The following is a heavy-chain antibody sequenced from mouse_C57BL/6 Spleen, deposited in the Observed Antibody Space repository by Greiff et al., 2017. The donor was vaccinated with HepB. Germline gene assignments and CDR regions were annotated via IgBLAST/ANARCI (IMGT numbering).Heavy chain of an antibody. Sequence: EVKLMESGGGLVKPGGSLKLSCAASGFTFSDYGMHWVRQAPEKGLEWVAYISSGSSTIYYADTVKGRFTISRDNAKNTLFLQLTSRRSEDTAMYYGARNYYGPYYFDDWGQGTTLTVAS. J-gene: IGHJ2*01. CDR2: ISSGSSTI. V-gene: IGHV5-17*01. CDR3: ARNYYGPYYFDD. CDR1: GFTFSDYG. D-gene: IGHD1-2*01.